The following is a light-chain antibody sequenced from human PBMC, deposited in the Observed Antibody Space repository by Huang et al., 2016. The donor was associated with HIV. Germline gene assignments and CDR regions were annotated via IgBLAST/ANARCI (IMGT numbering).Light chain of an antibody. CDR3: QQRSNWPRIT. CDR1: QSVSSD. V-gene: IGKV3-11*01. CDR2: DTS. Sequence: EIVMTQSPATLSLSPGERATLSCRASQSVSSDLAWYQQKPGQAPRLLIYDTSNRATGIPARFSGSGSGTDFTLTINSLEPEDSAVYYCQQRSNWPRITFGQGTRLEIK. J-gene: IGKJ5*01.